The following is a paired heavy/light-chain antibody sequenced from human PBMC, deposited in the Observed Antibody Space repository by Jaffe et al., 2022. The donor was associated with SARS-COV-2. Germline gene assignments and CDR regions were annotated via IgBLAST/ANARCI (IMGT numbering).Heavy chain of an antibody. J-gene: IGHJ4*02. CDR1: GFTFTTYS. V-gene: IGHV3-21*01. CDR3: ARGHPVDY. CDR2: ISTTSDYI. Sequence: EVQLVESGGGLVKPGGSLRLSCAASGFTFTTYSMNWVRQTPGKGLEWVSSISTTSDYIYYADSVKGRFTISRDNAKNSLYLQMNSLRAEDTAVYYCARGHPVDYWGQGTLVTVSS. D-gene: IGHD4-17*01.
Light chain of an antibody. CDR2: KAS. CDR1: QSITNW. CDR3: QQYNSYPWT. Sequence: DSQMTQSPSTLSASVGDRVTITCRASQSITNWLAWYQQKAGEAPKLLIYKASTLETGVPSRFSGSGSGTEFSLTISSLQPDDSATYYCQQYNSYPWTFGQGTRVEIK. J-gene: IGKJ1*01. V-gene: IGKV1-5*03.